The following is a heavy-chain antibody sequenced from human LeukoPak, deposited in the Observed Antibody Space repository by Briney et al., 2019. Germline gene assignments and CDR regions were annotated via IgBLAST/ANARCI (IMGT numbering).Heavy chain of an antibody. CDR2: ISNGGGGT. CDR3: AKDRWGSGGSGGGDY. V-gene: IGHV3-23*01. J-gene: IGHJ4*02. CDR1: GFTFSSYA. Sequence: GGSLRLSCAASGFTFSSYAMTWVRQAPGKGLEWVSTISNGGGGTYYADSVKGRFTISRDNSKNTVYLQMSSLRAEDTAVYYCAKDRWGSGGSGGGDYWGQGTLVTVSS. D-gene: IGHD2-15*01.